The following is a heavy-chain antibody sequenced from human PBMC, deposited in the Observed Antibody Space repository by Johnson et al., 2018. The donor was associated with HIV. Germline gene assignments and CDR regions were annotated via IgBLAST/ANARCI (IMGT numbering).Heavy chain of an antibody. CDR1: GFTFDDYA. CDR3: ARDIMADTALDPGFAFDI. Sequence: VQLVESGGGLVQPGGSLRLSCAASGFTFDDYAMHWVRQAPGKGLAWVSGTSWNSGSTGYADSVKGRFTISRDNAKNSLYLQMNSLRAEDTAVYYCARDIMADTALDPGFAFDIWGQGTMVTVSS. CDR2: TSWNSGST. J-gene: IGHJ3*02. D-gene: IGHD5-18*01. V-gene: IGHV3-9*01.